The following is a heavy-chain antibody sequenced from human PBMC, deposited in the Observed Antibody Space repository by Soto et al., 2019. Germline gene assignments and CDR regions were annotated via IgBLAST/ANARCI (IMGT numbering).Heavy chain of an antibody. D-gene: IGHD2-15*01. CDR3: ARLVRSSSGTPCYPRAGV. Sequence: SETLSLTCTVSGGSLGSSTHYWSWIRQPPGKRLEWIGIIYSGGRTNYNPSLRSRVTLSVDTSKNQFSLNLRSVIITDTAVYQCARLVRSSSGTPCYPRAGVWGQGTTVTVS. CDR1: GGSLGSSTHY. CDR2: IYSGGRT. J-gene: IGHJ6*02. V-gene: IGHV4-61*01.